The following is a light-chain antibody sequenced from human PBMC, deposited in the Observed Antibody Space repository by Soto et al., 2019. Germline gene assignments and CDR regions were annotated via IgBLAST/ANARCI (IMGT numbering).Light chain of an antibody. Sequence: QSALTQPASVSGSPGQSITISCTGTSSDVGGYNYVSWYQQHPGKAPKLMIYEVSNRPSGVSHRFSGSKSGNTASLTISGLQAEDEADYYCSSYTSSTYVVFGGGTKVTVL. V-gene: IGLV2-14*01. CDR1: SSDVGGYNY. J-gene: IGLJ2*01. CDR3: SSYTSSTYVV. CDR2: EVS.